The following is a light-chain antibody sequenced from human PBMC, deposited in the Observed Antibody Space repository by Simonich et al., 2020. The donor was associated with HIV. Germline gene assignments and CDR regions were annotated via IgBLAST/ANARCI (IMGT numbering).Light chain of an antibody. CDR1: QGISSW. V-gene: IGKV1-12*01. J-gene: IGKJ3*01. CDR2: TAS. Sequence: DIQMTQSPSSVSASVGDRVTNTCRASQGISSWLARYLQKPGKAPKLLIYTASTLQSGVPSRFSGSGSGTDFTLTISCLQSEDFATYYCQQYYSYPFTFGPGTKVDIK. CDR3: QQYYSYPFT.